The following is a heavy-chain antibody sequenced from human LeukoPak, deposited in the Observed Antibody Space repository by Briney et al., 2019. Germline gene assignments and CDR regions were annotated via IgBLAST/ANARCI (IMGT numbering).Heavy chain of an antibody. CDR2: IWYDGSNK. D-gene: IGHD2-21*02. V-gene: IGHV3-33*06. J-gene: IGHJ4*02. CDR3: AKTPTGYCGGDCYLDY. CDR1: GFTFSSYG. Sequence: PGRSLRLXRAASGFTFSSYGMQWVRQAPGKGLEWVAVIWYDGSNKYYADSVKGRFTISRDNSKNTLYLQMNSLRAEDTAVYYCAKTPTGYCGGDCYLDYWGQGTLVTVSS.